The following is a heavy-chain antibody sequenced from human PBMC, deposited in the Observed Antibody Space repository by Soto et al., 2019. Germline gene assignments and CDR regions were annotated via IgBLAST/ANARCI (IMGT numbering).Heavy chain of an antibody. CDR3: ARDVDTAMLASFDY. D-gene: IGHD5-18*01. CDR1: RYTFTSYG. J-gene: IGHJ4*02. CDR2: ISAYNGNT. V-gene: IGHV1-18*01. Sequence: ASVKVSCKASRYTFTSYGISWVRQAPGQGLEWMGWISAYNGNTNYAQKLQGRVTMTTDTSTSTAYMELRSLRSDDTAVYYCARDVDTAMLASFDYWGQGTLVTLSS.